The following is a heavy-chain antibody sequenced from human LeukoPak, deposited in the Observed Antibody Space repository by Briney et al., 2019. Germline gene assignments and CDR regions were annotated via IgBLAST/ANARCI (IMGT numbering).Heavy chain of an antibody. V-gene: IGHV3-48*02. CDR1: GFTLSTYT. CDR2: ISSSSSTI. J-gene: IGHJ6*02. Sequence: GGSLRPSCAASGFTLSTYTMNWVRQAPGKGLRWVSYISSSSSTIFYADSVKGRFTISRDNAKNSLYLQMNSLRDEDTAVYYCARGGRPMDVWGQGTTVTVSS. CDR3: ARGGRPMDV.